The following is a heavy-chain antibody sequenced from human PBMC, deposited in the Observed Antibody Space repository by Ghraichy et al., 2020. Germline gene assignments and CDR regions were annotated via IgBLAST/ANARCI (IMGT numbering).Heavy chain of an antibody. CDR1: GGSFSGYY. D-gene: IGHD6-19*01. CDR2: IKHSGSA. CDR3: ARAVLSSGWYPLDY. V-gene: IGHV4-34*01. J-gene: IGHJ4*02. Sequence: SETLSLTCAVYGGSFSGYYWSWIRQPPGKGLEWIGEIKHSGSANYNPSLKSRVTISVDTSKNQFSLKLSSVTAADTAVYYCARAVLSSGWYPLDYWGQGTLVTVSS.